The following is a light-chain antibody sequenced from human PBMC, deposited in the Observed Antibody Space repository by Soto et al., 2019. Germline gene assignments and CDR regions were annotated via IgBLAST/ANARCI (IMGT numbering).Light chain of an antibody. CDR3: QQLSSHPLT. CDR1: RGIGSH. J-gene: IGKJ4*01. Sequence: DIQLTQSPSFLSASVGDRVTITCRASRGIGSHLAWYQQKPGRAPKLLIYAASTLQSGVPSRFSGSGSGTEFTLAISSLQPEDFATYYCQQLSSHPLTFGGGTKVEIK. V-gene: IGKV1-9*01. CDR2: AAS.